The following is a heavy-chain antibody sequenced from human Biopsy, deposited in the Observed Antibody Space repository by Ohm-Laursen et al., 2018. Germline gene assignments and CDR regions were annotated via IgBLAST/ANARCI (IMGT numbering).Heavy chain of an antibody. Sequence: SLRLSCSASGFTFSDYQMSWIRQTPGKGLEWVSAIRSTGGSTCYANSVKGRFTISRDNSKNILFLQVNNLRAEDTAIYYCTKADDFWSPEGYYYYFSGMDVWGQGTTVTVSS. J-gene: IGHJ6*02. CDR3: TKADDFWSPEGYYYYFSGMDV. CDR2: IRSTGGST. D-gene: IGHD3-3*01. CDR1: GFTFSDYQ. V-gene: IGHV3-23*01.